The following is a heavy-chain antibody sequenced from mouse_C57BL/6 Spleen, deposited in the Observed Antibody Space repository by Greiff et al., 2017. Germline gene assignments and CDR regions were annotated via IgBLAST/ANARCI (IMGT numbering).Heavy chain of an antibody. CDR2: INPSNGGT. D-gene: IGHD1-1*01. CDR1: GYTFTSYW. V-gene: IGHV1-53*01. Sequence: QVQLQQPGTELVKPGASVKLSCKASGYTFTSYWMHWVKQRPGQGLEWIGNINPSNGGTNYNEKFKSKATLTVDKSSSTAYMQLSSLTSEDSAVYCCARSTVVARWYFGGWGTGATVTVAS. J-gene: IGHJ1*03. CDR3: ARSTVVARWYFGG.